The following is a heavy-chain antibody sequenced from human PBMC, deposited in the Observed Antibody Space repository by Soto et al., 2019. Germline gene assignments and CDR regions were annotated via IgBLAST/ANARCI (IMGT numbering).Heavy chain of an antibody. CDR2: INPSGGST. CDR3: ARDLAYYYDSSGYLFYYYYGMDV. J-gene: IGHJ6*02. D-gene: IGHD3-22*01. V-gene: IGHV1-46*01. Sequence: ASVKVSCKASGYTFTSYYMHWVRQAPGQGLEWMGIINPSGGSTSYAQKFQGRVTMTRDTSTSTVYMELSSLRSEDTAVYYCARDLAYYYDSSGYLFYYYYGMDVWGQGTTVTVS. CDR1: GYTFTSYY.